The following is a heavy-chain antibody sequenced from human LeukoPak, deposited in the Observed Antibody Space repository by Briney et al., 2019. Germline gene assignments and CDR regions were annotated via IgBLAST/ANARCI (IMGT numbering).Heavy chain of an antibody. CDR2: IYYSGST. CDR1: GGSISSYY. Sequence: SETLSLTCTVSGGSISSYYWSWIRQPPGKGLEWIGYIYYSGSTNYNPSPKSRVTISVDTSKNQFSLKLSSVTAADTAVYYCAREVFYDYGDRFDYWGQGTLVTVSS. CDR3: AREVFYDYGDRFDY. J-gene: IGHJ4*02. V-gene: IGHV4-59*01. D-gene: IGHD4-17*01.